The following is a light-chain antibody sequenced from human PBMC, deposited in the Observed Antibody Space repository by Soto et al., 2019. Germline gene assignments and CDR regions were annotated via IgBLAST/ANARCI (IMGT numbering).Light chain of an antibody. CDR2: DVS. V-gene: IGLV2-11*01. Sequence: QSALTQPRSVSRAPGQSVTISCTRTSSDVGDYNYVSWYQQYPGKAPKLVIYDVSKRPSAVPDRFSGSKSGNTASLTISGLQAEYEADYYCCSFAGSDTFWVVCGGTKLTVL. CDR1: SSDVGDYNY. CDR3: CSFAGSDTFWV. J-gene: IGLJ3*02.